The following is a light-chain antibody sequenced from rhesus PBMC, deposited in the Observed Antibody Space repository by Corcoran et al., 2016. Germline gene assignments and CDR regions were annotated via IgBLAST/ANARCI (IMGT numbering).Light chain of an antibody. CDR2: YAS. J-gene: IGKJ4*01. V-gene: IGKV6-55*01. CDR3: QQGSRFPLP. CDR1: KSIGSS. Sequence: EIVLTQSPAFRSVTLKEKVTITCQASKSIGSSLHWYQQKPDQSPKLLIKYASPSISGVPSRCSGRGCGTDFTLTYKDLEAEAAATSYCQQGSRFPLPFGGGTKVEIK.